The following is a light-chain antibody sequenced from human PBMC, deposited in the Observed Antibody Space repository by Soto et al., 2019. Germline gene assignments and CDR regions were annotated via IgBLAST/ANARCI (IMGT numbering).Light chain of an antibody. Sequence: DIGLTHSPVTLSVSPGERVTLSCRASQNVNSRYLDWYQQKQGQAPRLLIYAASTSATGVPERFSGSGSGRGWRLTISRLHPEDFAVYYCQQCGSSLLTVGGRTKVDIK. CDR1: QNVNSRY. CDR2: AAS. V-gene: IGKV3-20*01. CDR3: QQCGSSLLT. J-gene: IGKJ4*01.